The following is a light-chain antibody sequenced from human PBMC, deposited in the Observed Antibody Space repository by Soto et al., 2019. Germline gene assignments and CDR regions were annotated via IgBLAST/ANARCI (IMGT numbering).Light chain of an antibody. CDR3: AAWDDSLSGPL. J-gene: IGLJ2*01. CDR1: SSNIGSNY. Sequence: QSVLTQPPSASGTPGQRVTISCSGSSSNIGSNYVYWYQQLPGTAPKLLIYSNYLRPSGVPDRFSGSKSGTSASLAISGLRSEDEADYYCAAWDDSLSGPLFGGGTKLTVL. V-gene: IGLV1-47*02. CDR2: SNY.